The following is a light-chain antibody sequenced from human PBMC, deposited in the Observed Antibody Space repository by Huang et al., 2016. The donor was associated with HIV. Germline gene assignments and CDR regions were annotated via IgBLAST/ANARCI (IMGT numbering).Light chain of an antibody. Sequence: DIVMTQSPLSLPVTPGEPASISCRSSHTLLNNNGYNYLDWYLQKPGQSPHLLIYLGSNRASGVPDRFSGSGSGTDFTLKISRVEAEDVGVYYCMQTLQTPYTFGQGTRLEI. J-gene: IGKJ2*01. CDR3: MQTLQTPYT. V-gene: IGKV2-28*01. CDR2: LGS. CDR1: HTLLNNNGYNY.